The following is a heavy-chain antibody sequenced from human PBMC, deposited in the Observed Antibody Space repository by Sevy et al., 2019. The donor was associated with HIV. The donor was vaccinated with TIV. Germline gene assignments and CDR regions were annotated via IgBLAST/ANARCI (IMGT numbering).Heavy chain of an antibody. J-gene: IGHJ4*02. CDR2: FDPEDAET. CDR3: ATTKDYYESSGEPFDY. Sequence: ASVKVSCKVSGSTLSQMAMHWVRQAPGKGLEWMATFDPEDAETIYTQKLQGRVTMTEDTYRDTAYMELSNLRSDDTAVYYCATTKDYYESSGEPFDYWGQGTLVTVSS. CDR1: GSTLSQMA. V-gene: IGHV1-24*01. D-gene: IGHD3-22*01.